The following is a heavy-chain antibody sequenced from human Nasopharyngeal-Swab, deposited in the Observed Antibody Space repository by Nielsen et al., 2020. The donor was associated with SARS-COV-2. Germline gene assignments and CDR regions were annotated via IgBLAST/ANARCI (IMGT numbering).Heavy chain of an antibody. D-gene: IGHD1-1*01. V-gene: IGHV3-15*01. J-gene: IGHJ4*02. CDR2: IKSKTDGGTT. CDR3: TTEYRQLERLGDY. Sequence: WIRQPPGKGLEWVGRIKSKTDGGTTDYAAPVKGRFTISRDDSKNTLYLQMNSLKTEDTAVYYCTTEYRQLERLGDYWGQGTPVTRLL.